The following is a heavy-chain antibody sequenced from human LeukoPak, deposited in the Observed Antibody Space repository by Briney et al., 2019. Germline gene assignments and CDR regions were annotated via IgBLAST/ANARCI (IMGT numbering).Heavy chain of an antibody. CDR2: IYHSGNT. D-gene: IGHD2-2*01. V-gene: IGHV4-59*11. CDR1: GGSINSHY. J-gene: IGHJ4*02. Sequence: SETLSLTCTVSGGSINSHYWTWIRQPPGKGLEWIGYIYHSGNTNYNPSLKSRVTMSVDMSKNQFSLNLRSVTAADTAVYYCARYCESPSCYASLDCWGQGTLVTVSS. CDR3: ARYCESPSCYASLDC.